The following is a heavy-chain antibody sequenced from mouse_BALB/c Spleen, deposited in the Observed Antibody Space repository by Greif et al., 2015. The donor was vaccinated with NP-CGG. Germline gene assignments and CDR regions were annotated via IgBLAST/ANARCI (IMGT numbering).Heavy chain of an antibody. CDR1: GYAFSSYW. CDR2: IYPGEGDT. V-gene: IGHV1-80*01. D-gene: IGHD2-4*01. CDR3: ARWDYDGRVDY. Sequence: VMLVESGAELVRPGSSVKISCKASGYAFSSYWMNWVKQRPGQGLEWIGQIYPGEGDTNYNGKFKGKATLTADKSSSTAYMQLSSLTSEDAAVYVCARWDYDGRVDYWGQGTTLTVSS. J-gene: IGHJ2*01.